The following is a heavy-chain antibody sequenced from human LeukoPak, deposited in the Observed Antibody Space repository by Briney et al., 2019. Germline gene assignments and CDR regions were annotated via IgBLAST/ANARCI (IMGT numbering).Heavy chain of an antibody. D-gene: IGHD3-10*01. V-gene: IGHV3-23*01. CDR1: GFTFSSYA. CDR2: ISATGGNT. J-gene: IGHJ4*02. CDR3: AKNRLLWFGELDY. Sequence: GSLRLSCVASGFTFSSYAMSWVRQAPGKGLEWVSVISATGGNTYYADSVKGRFTISRDNSKNTVYLQMNSLRAEDTAIYYCAKNRLLWFGELDYWGQGTLLTVSS.